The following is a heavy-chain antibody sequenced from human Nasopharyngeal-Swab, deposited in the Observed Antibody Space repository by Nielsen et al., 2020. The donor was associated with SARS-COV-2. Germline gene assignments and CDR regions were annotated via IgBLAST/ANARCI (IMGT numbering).Heavy chain of an antibody. D-gene: IGHD3-22*01. CDR3: ARALDYYDSSGYSSPAPYFDY. CDR2: IYHSGST. Sequence: SETLSLTCTVSGGSISSYYWGWIRQPPGKGLEWIGSIYHSGSTYYNPSLKSRVTISVDTSKNQFSLKLSSVTAADTAVYYCARALDYYDSSGYSSPAPYFDYWGQGTLVTVSS. J-gene: IGHJ4*02. CDR1: GGSISSYY. V-gene: IGHV4-38-2*02.